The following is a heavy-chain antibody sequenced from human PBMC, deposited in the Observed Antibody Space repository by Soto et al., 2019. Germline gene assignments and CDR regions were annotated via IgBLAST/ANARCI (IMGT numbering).Heavy chain of an antibody. V-gene: IGHV3-33*01. D-gene: IGHD2-2*01. J-gene: IGHJ6*02. CDR1: GFTFSSYG. CDR2: IWYDGSNK. CDR3: ARGACSSTSCRTYYYYGMDV. Sequence: QVQLVESGGGVVQPGRSLRLSCAASGFTFSSYGMHWVRQAPGKGLEWVAVIWYDGSNKYYADSVKGRFTISRDNSKDTVYMQMNSLRAEDTAVYYCARGACSSTSCRTYYYYGMDVWGQGTTVTVSS.